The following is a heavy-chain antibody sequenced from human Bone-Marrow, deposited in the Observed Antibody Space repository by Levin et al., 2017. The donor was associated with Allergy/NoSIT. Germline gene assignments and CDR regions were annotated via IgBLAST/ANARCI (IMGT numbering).Heavy chain of an antibody. CDR3: ARKSVTTYDY. CDR2: IDWDDDK. V-gene: IGHV2-70*11. D-gene: IGHD4-17*01. CDR1: GFSLSTSGMC. J-gene: IGHJ4*02. Sequence: TLSLTCTFSGFSLSTSGMCVSWIRQPPGKALEWLARIDWDDDKYYSTSLKTRLTISKDTSKNQVVLTMTNMDPVDTATYYCARKSVTTYDYWGQGTLVTVSS.